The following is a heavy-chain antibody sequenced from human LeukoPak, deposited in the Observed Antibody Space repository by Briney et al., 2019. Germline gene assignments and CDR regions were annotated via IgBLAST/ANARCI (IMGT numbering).Heavy chain of an antibody. D-gene: IGHD6-19*01. V-gene: IGHV3-7*01. CDR1: GFTFSSYW. CDR2: IKQDGSEK. Sequence: PGGSLRLSCAASGFTFSSYWMSWVRQAPGKGLEWVANIKQDGSEKYYVDSVKGRFTISRDNAKNSLYLQMNSLRAEDTAVYYCSRERVAVAGTVAPYYYYGMDVWGQGTTVTVSS. CDR3: SRERVAVAGTVAPYYYYGMDV. J-gene: IGHJ6*02.